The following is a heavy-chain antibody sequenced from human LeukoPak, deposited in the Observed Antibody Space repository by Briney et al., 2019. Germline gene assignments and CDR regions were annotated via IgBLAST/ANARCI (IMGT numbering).Heavy chain of an antibody. CDR2: INWNGGST. D-gene: IGHD5-24*01. CDR1: GFTFDDYG. CDR3: AKDLEMATILAFDI. V-gene: IGHV3-20*04. Sequence: GGSLRLSCAASGFTFDDYGMSWVRQAPGKGLEWVSGINWNGGSTGYADSVKGRFTISRDNSKNTLYLQMNSLRAEDTAVYYCAKDLEMATILAFDIWGQGTMVTVSS. J-gene: IGHJ3*02.